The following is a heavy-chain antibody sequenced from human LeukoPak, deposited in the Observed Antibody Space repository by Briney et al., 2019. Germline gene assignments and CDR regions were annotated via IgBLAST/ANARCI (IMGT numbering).Heavy chain of an antibody. V-gene: IGHV4-59*01. CDR1: GASISSSY. J-gene: IGHJ4*02. D-gene: IGHD3-10*01. CDR2: IYNSGST. Sequence: SETLSLTCTVSGASISSSYWSWSRQPPGKGLEWIGYIYNSGSTNYNPSLKSRVTISVDTSKNQFSLKLSSVTAADTAMYYCAIGDRAYFDYWGQGTLVTVSS. CDR3: AIGDRAYFDY.